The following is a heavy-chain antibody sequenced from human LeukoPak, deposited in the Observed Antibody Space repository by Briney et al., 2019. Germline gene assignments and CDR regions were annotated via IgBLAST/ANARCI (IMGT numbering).Heavy chain of an antibody. CDR2: ISWNSGSI. J-gene: IGHJ4*02. CDR1: GFTFDDYA. D-gene: IGHD2-15*01. CDR3: ASGEGGY. V-gene: IGHV3-9*01. Sequence: GGSLRLSCAAPGFTFDDYAMHWVRQAPGKGLEWVSGISWNSGSIGYADSVKGRFTISRDNAKNSLYLQMNSLRAEDTALYYCASGEGGYWGQGTLVTVSS.